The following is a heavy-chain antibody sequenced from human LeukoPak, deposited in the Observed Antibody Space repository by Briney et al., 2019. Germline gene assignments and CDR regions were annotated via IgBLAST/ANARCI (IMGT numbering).Heavy chain of an antibody. CDR3: ARRNWGSLSRFDY. Sequence: SETLSLTCAVYGGSFSGYYWSWIRQPPGKGLEWIGEINHSGSTNYNTSLKSRVTISVDTSKNQFSLKLSTVTAADTAVYYCARRNWGSLSRFDYWGQGTLVTVSS. CDR1: GGSFSGYY. J-gene: IGHJ4*02. CDR2: INHSGST. D-gene: IGHD7-27*01. V-gene: IGHV4-34*01.